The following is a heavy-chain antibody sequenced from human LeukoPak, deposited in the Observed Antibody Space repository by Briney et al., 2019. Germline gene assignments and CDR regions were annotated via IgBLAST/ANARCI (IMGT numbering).Heavy chain of an antibody. Sequence: SETLSLTCAVYGGSFSGYYWSWIRQPPGKGLEWIGEINHSGSTYYNPSLKSRVTISVDRSKNQFSLKLSSVTAADTAVYYCARESYGMFDYWGQGTLVTVSS. D-gene: IGHD5-18*01. CDR2: INHSGST. CDR3: ARESYGMFDY. J-gene: IGHJ4*02. CDR1: GGSFSGYY. V-gene: IGHV4-34*01.